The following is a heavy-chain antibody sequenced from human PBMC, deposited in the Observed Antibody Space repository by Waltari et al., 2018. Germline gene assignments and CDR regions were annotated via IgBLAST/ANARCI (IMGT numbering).Heavy chain of an antibody. J-gene: IGHJ4*02. V-gene: IGHV4-34*01. CDR1: GGSFSGSY. Sequence: QVQLQQWGAGLLKPSETLSLTCAVSGGSFSGSYWSWIRQPPGKGLEWIGEIDHSGSTNYNPSLKSRVTISVDTSKNQFSLKLSSVTAADTAVYYCARVPIWFGELFDYWGQGTLVTVSS. CDR2: IDHSGST. D-gene: IGHD3-10*01. CDR3: ARVPIWFGELFDY.